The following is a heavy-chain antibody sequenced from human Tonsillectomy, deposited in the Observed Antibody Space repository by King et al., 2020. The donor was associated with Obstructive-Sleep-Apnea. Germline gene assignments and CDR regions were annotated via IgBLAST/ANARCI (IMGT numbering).Heavy chain of an antibody. Sequence: QLQESGPGLVKPSQTLSLTCTVSGGSISSGYWSWIRHHPGKGLEWIAYIYSSGSTDFNPSLTSRLTASIDTSKNQFSLKLASVTAADTAVYYCARSLVGATEYFDSWGQGALVTVSS. J-gene: IGHJ4*02. CDR1: GGSISSGY. CDR2: IYSSGST. CDR3: ARSLVGATEYFDS. V-gene: IGHV4-31*03. D-gene: IGHD1-26*01.